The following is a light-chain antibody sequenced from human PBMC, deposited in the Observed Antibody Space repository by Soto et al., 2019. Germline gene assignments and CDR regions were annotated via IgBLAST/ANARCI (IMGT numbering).Light chain of an antibody. Sequence: ERVMTQAPGTLSVSPGQRASLSCRASQSVSTTVAWYHQKPGQAPRLLIYDASNRATGIPARFSGSGSGTDFTLTISSLEPEDFATYYCQHYKMYSPWTFGQGTKVDIK. J-gene: IGKJ1*01. CDR1: QSVSTT. CDR3: QHYKMYSPWT. CDR2: DAS. V-gene: IGKV3D-15*01.